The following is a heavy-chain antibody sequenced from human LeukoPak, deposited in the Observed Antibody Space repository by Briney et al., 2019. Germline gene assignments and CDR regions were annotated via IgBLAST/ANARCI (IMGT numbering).Heavy chain of an antibody. CDR3: ARDVSSGWSPFDY. CDR2: IKQDGSDK. CDR1: GFTFSSYW. J-gene: IGHJ4*01. D-gene: IGHD6-19*01. V-gene: IGHV3-7*01. Sequence: GSLRLSCSASGFTFSSYWMNWVRQAPGKGLEWVANIKQDGSDKYYVDSVKGRFTISRDNAKNSLYLQMNSLRAEDTAVYYCARDVSSGWSPFDYWGHGTLVTVSS.